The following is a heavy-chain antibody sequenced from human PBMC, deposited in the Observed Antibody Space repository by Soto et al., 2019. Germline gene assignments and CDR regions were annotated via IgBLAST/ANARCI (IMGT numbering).Heavy chain of an antibody. D-gene: IGHD1-1*01. Sequence: QVRLQEWGPGLVKPSQTLSLKCSVSGGSITTGGRYWSWLRQLPGKGLEWSGDIYYSGNPYYNASRKSRGTISVEAAKNQFALKLSSVTAADTAVYYCAQALVFTGGDGFDIWGQGRLVTVSS. CDR1: GGSITTGGRY. J-gene: IGHJ3*02. CDR2: IYYSGNP. V-gene: IGHV4-31*02. CDR3: AQALVFTGGDGFDI.